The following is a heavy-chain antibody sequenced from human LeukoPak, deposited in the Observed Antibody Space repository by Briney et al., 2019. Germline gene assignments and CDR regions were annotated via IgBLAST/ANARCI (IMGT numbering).Heavy chain of an antibody. V-gene: IGHV3-48*01. CDR3: ARSITMIVVVPFDY. CDR1: GFTFSSYS. CDR2: ISSSSSTI. Sequence: GGSLRLSCAASGFTFSSYSMNWVRQAPGKGLEWVSYISSSSSTIYYADSVKGRFTISRDNAKNSLYLQMNSLRAEDTAVYYCARSITMIVVVPFDYWGQGTLVTVSP. J-gene: IGHJ4*02. D-gene: IGHD3-22*01.